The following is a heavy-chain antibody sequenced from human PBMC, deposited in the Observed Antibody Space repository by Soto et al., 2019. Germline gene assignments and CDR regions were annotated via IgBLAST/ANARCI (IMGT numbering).Heavy chain of an antibody. CDR2: IIPILGSA. CDR3: ASRERVDAFDI. V-gene: IGHV1-69*13. CDR1: GCTFSSYA. D-gene: IGHD1-26*01. Sequence: GASVKVSCKASGCTFSSYAISWVRQAPGQGLEWMGGIIPILGSANYAQKFQDRVTITADESTTTTYMELSSLRSEDAAVYYCASRERVDAFDIWGQGTMVTVSS. J-gene: IGHJ3*02.